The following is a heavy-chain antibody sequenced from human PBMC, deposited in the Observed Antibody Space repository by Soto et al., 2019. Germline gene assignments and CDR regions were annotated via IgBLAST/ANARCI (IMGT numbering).Heavy chain of an antibody. J-gene: IGHJ6*02. D-gene: IGHD2-2*01. V-gene: IGHV1-69*05. CDR2: IIPIFGTT. CDR1: GGTFRSYA. CDR3: AINVPAAGSYYGMDV. Sequence: QVQLVQSGAEVKKPGSSVTVSCKASGGTFRSYAISWVRQAPGQGLEWMGGIIPIFGTTTYAQKFQVSVTITSDEHTTTPKMELSSLRAVDTAWYYCAINVPAAGSYYGMDVWGQGTTVTASS.